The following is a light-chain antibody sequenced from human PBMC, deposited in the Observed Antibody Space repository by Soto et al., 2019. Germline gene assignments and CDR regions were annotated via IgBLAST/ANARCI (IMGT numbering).Light chain of an antibody. CDR3: SSYTSTSSLV. V-gene: IGLV2-14*01. CDR1: SSGVGNYNY. CDR2: DVS. Sequence: QSALTQPASVSGSPGQSITISCTGTSSGVGNYNYVSWYQQRPGKAPTLMIYDVSNRPSGVSNRFSASKSGNTASLTISGLQAEDEADYYCSSYTSTSSLVFGGGTKLTVL. J-gene: IGLJ2*01.